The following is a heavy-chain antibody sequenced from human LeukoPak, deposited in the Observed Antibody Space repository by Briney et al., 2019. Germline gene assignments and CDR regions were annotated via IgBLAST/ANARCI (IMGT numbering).Heavy chain of an antibody. CDR2: INHSGST. J-gene: IGHJ4*02. V-gene: IGHV4-34*01. D-gene: IGHD5-12*01. Sequence: SETLSLTCAVYGGSFSGYYWSWIRQPPGKGLEWIGEINHSGSTNYNPSLKSRVTISVDTSKNQFSLKLSSVTAADTAVYYCARGWSEMATITTLDYWGQGTLVTVSS. CDR1: GGSFSGYY. CDR3: ARGWSEMATITTLDY.